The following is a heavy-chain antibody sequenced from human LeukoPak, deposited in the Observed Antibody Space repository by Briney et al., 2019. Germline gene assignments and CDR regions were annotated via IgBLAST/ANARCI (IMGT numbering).Heavy chain of an antibody. CDR2: IVGSGRNT. CDR1: GITFSIYT. D-gene: IGHD5-12*01. CDR3: AKEGGYDGVDW. Sequence: GGSLRLFCAASGITFSIYTMSWIRQAPGKGLEWVSAIVGSGRNTYYADSVKGRFTISRDNSKNTLYLQMNSLRAEDTAVYHCAKEGGYDGVDWWGQGTLVAVSS. V-gene: IGHV3-23*01. J-gene: IGHJ4*02.